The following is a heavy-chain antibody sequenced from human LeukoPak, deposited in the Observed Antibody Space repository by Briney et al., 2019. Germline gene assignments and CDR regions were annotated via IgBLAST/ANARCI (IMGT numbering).Heavy chain of an antibody. Sequence: SETLSLTCTVSGGSISSGGYYWSWIRQHPGKGLEWIGYIYYSGSTYYNPSLKSRVTISVDTSKNQFSLKPSSVTAADTAVYYCARVGDYYDSSGYYPIYWGQGTLVTVSS. D-gene: IGHD3-22*01. CDR3: ARVGDYYDSSGYYPIY. V-gene: IGHV4-31*03. CDR2: IYYSGST. J-gene: IGHJ4*02. CDR1: GGSISSGGYY.